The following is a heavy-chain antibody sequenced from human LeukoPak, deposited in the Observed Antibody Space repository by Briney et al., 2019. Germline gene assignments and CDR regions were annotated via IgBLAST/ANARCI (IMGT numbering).Heavy chain of an antibody. Sequence: GGSLRLSCAASGFTVSTNYMSWVRQAPGKGLEWVSVIYSSGSTYYADCVKGRFTIFRDSSKNTLYLQMNSLRAEDTAVYYCARDGGLAPYSSSTPFDYWGQGTLVTVSS. CDR1: GFTVSTNY. V-gene: IGHV3-66*03. J-gene: IGHJ4*02. D-gene: IGHD6-6*01. CDR2: IYSSGST. CDR3: ARDGGLAPYSSSTPFDY.